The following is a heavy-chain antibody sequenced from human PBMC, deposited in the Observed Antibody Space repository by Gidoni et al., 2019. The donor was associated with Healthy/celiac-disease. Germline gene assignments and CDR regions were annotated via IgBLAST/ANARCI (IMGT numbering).Heavy chain of an antibody. CDR1: GYTFTSYD. CDR2: MNPNSGNT. D-gene: IGHD6-6*01. J-gene: IGHJ6*03. CDR3: ARGVPGGGSSGGYYYYMDV. V-gene: IGHV1-8*02. Sequence: QVQLLQSGAEVKKPGASVKVSCKASGYTFTSYDLNWVRQATGQGLEWMGWMNPNSGNTGYEQKFQGRVTMTRNTAISTAYMELSSLRSEDTAVYYCARGVPGGGSSGGYYYYMDVWGKGTTVTVSS.